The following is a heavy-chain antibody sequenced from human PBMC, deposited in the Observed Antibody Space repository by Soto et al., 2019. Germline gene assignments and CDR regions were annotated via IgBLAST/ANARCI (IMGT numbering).Heavy chain of an antibody. V-gene: IGHV3-30-3*01. CDR1: GFTFSSYA. CDR3: HTLTGGGGEDY. J-gene: IGHJ4*02. D-gene: IGHD7-27*01. Sequence: QVQLVESGGGVVQPGRSLRLSCAASGFTFSSYAMHWVRQAPGKGLEWVAVISYDGSNKYYADSVKGRFTISRDNSKNTLYLQMNSLRAEDTAVYYTHTLTGGGGEDYWGQGTLVTVSS. CDR2: ISYDGSNK.